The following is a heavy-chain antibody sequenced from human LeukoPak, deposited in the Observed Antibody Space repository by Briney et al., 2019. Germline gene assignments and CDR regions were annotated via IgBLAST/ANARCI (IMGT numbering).Heavy chain of an antibody. D-gene: IGHD6-19*01. CDR3: AKDHGAVCTCWFDP. CDR2: ISGSGGST. J-gene: IGHJ5*02. CDR1: GFTFCSYA. V-gene: IGHV3-23*01. Sequence: GGSLRLSCAASGFTFCSYAMSWVRQAPGKGLEWVSAISGSGGSTYYADSVKGRFTISRDNSKNTLYLQMNSLRAEDTAVYYCAKDHGAVCTCWFDPWGQGTLVTVSS.